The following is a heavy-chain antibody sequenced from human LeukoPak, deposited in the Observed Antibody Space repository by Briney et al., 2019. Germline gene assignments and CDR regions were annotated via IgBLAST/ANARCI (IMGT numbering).Heavy chain of an antibody. Sequence: GGSLRLSCAASGFTFSSYAMSWVRQAPGKGLEWVSAISGSGGSTYYADSVKGRFTISRDNSKNTLYLQMNSLRAEDTAVYYCARDIYGSGSLFDYWGQGTLVTVSS. J-gene: IGHJ4*02. CDR1: GFTFSSYA. CDR3: ARDIYGSGSLFDY. D-gene: IGHD3-10*01. CDR2: ISGSGGST. V-gene: IGHV3-23*01.